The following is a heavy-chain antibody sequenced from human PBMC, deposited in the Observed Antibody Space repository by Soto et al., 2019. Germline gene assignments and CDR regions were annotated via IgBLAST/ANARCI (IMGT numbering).Heavy chain of an antibody. CDR2: IYYSGST. CDR1: GGSISSSSYD. D-gene: IGHD2-2*01. CDR3: ARQPYCSSTSCYPFSNWFDP. V-gene: IGHV4-39*01. Sequence: SETLSLTCTVSGGSISSSSYDWGWIRQPPGKGLEWIGSIYYSGSTYYNPSLKSRVTISVDTSKNQFSLKLSSVTAAETAVYYCARQPYCSSTSCYPFSNWFDPWGQGTLVTVSS. J-gene: IGHJ5*02.